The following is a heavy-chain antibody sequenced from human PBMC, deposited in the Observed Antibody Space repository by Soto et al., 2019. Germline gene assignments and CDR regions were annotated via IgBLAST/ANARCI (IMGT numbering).Heavy chain of an antibody. CDR1: GFSLTTSGVG. V-gene: IGHV2-5*02. D-gene: IGHD2-15*01. CDR3: AHPHLSFSGDTCYPPHFDF. CDR2: IYWDDDK. J-gene: IGHJ4*02. Sequence: SGPTLVNPTQTLTLTCTFSGFSLTTSGVGVGWIRQPPGKALEWLALIYWDDDKRYSPSLKSRLTITKDTSKNQVVLTMSNMDPVDTATYFCAHPHLSFSGDTCYPPHFDFWGQGAQVTVSS.